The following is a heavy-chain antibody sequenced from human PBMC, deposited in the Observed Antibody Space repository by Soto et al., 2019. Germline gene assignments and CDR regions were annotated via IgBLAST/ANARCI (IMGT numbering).Heavy chain of an antibody. D-gene: IGHD5-12*01. CDR2: INPTGSMT. J-gene: IGHJ3*02. CDR1: GYSFITSYH. V-gene: IGHV1-46*01. CDR3: ARDTGYDHDAFDI. Sequence: QVQLVQSGAEVKKPGASVKVSCKASGYSFITSYHMHWVRQAPGQGLEWMGIINPTGSMTRYSQKFQGRLTMTRDTSTATYYMELSNLTSEDTAVYFCARDTGYDHDAFDIWGQGTRVTVSS.